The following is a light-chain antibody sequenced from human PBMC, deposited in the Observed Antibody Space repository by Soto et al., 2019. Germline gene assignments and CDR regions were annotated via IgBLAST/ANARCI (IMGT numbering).Light chain of an antibody. CDR1: QSISSW. V-gene: IGKV1-5*01. CDR3: QQYNSYSQT. Sequence: DIQMTQSPSTLSASVGDRVTITCRASQSISSWLAWYQQKPGKAPKLLIYDASSLESGVPSRFSGSGSGTEFTLTLSRLQPDDFATYYCQQYNSYSQTLGQGTTVDLK. CDR2: DAS. J-gene: IGKJ1*01.